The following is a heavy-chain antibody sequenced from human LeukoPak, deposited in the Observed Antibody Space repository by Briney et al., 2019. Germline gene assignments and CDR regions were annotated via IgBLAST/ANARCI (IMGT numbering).Heavy chain of an antibody. CDR2: ISWNSGSI. Sequence: GGSLRLSCAGSGFIFNNYAMHWVRQPPGKGLEWVSGISWNSGSIDYADSVKGRFTIFRDNAKNSLYLQMNSLRVEDTAFYYCTKDLTPGGADVWGQGTTVTVSS. CDR1: GFIFNNYA. J-gene: IGHJ6*02. CDR3: TKDLTPGGADV. V-gene: IGHV3-9*01. D-gene: IGHD3-10*01.